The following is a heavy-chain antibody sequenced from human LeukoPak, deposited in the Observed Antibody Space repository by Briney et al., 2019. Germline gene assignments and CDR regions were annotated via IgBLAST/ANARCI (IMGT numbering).Heavy chain of an antibody. Sequence: GGSLRLSCAASGFTFSSYGMHWVRQAPGKGLEWVSVIYSGGSTYYADSVKGRFTISRDNSKNTLYLQMNSLRAEDTAVYYCASTYCSSTSCYWEDAFDIWGQGTMVTVSS. J-gene: IGHJ3*02. CDR1: GFTFSSYG. CDR3: ASTYCSSTSCYWEDAFDI. CDR2: IYSGGST. D-gene: IGHD2-2*01. V-gene: IGHV3-53*01.